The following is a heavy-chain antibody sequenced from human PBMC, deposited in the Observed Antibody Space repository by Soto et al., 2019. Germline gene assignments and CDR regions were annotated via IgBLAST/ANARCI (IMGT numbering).Heavy chain of an antibody. Sequence: WASVKVSCKASGYTFLTYDISWVRQAPGQGLEWMGWISTYSGDTKYAQKFQGRVTMTTDTSTTTAYLELRSLRSDDTAVYYCARHHGPTTSENWFDPWGQGTLVTVSS. D-gene: IGHD5-12*01. CDR1: GYTFLTYD. V-gene: IGHV1-18*01. CDR2: ISTYSGDT. J-gene: IGHJ5*02. CDR3: ARHHGPTTSENWFDP.